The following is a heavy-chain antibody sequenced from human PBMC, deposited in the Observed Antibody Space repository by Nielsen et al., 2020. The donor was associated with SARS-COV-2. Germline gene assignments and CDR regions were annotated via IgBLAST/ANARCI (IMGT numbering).Heavy chain of an antibody. Sequence: SETLSLTCTVSGGSISSYYWSWIRQPPGKGLEWIGYIYYSGSTNYNPSLKSRVTLSVDTSKNQFSLKLSSVTAADTAVYYCAREMGSSTSSLMDAFDIWGQGTMVTVSS. CDR2: IYYSGST. CDR3: AREMGSSTSSLMDAFDI. J-gene: IGHJ3*02. D-gene: IGHD2-2*01. V-gene: IGHV4-59*12. CDR1: GGSISSYY.